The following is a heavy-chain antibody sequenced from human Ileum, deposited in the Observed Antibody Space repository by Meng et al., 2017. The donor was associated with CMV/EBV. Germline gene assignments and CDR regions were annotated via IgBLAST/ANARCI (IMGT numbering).Heavy chain of an antibody. CDR1: GFTFSSYA. CDR3: AREDTAMDYYFDY. V-gene: IGHV3-30*04. J-gene: IGHJ4*02. D-gene: IGHD5-18*01. CDR2: ISYDGSNK. Sequence: GESLKISCAASGFTFSSYAMHWVRQAPGKGLEWVAVISYDGSNKYYADSVKGRFTISRDNSKNTLYLQMNSLRAEDTAVYYCAREDTAMDYYFDYWGQGTLVTVSS.